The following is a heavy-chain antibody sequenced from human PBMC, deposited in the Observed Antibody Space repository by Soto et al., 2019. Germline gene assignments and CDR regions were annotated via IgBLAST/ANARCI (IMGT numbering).Heavy chain of an antibody. V-gene: IGHV3-21*01. CDR1: GFTFSSYS. CDR2: ISSSSSYI. CDR3: ARETKADFWSGYYSYYYYYGMDV. Sequence: GGSLRLSCAASGFTFSSYSMNWVRQAPGKGLEWVSSISSSSSYIYYADSVKGRFTISRDNAKNSLYLQMNSLRAEDTAVYYCARETKADFWSGYYSYYYYYGMDVWGQGTTVTVSS. J-gene: IGHJ6*02. D-gene: IGHD3-3*01.